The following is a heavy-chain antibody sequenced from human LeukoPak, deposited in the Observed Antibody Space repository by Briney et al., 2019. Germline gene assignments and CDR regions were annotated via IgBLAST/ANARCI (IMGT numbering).Heavy chain of an antibody. CDR1: GFTFDDYA. CDR3: AKALSLHYYYYYDMDV. J-gene: IGHJ6*02. CDR2: ISGGGGST. Sequence: GGSLRLSCAASGFTFDDYAMHWVRQAPGKGLEWVSGISGGGGSTDYADSVKGRFTISRDNSKNTLYLQMNSLRAEDTAVYYCAKALSLHYYYYYDMDVWGQGTTVTVSS. V-gene: IGHV3-23*01. D-gene: IGHD1-26*01.